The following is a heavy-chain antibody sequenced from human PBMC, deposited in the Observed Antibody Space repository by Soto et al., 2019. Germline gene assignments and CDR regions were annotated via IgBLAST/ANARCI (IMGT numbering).Heavy chain of an antibody. Sequence: QVQLVESGGGVVQPGRSLRLSCAASGFTFSYYGMHWVRQAPGKGLEWVAVISYDGSNKYYADSVKGRFTISRDNSKNTLYLQMTSLRAEDTAVCYCAKGLGIAAAGTMGYWGQGTLVTVSS. V-gene: IGHV3-30*18. D-gene: IGHD6-13*01. CDR2: ISYDGSNK. CDR1: GFTFSYYG. CDR3: AKGLGIAAAGTMGY. J-gene: IGHJ4*02.